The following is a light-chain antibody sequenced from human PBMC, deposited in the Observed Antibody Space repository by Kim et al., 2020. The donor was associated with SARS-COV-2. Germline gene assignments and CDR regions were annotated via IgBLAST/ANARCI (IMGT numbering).Light chain of an antibody. CDR2: RDS. J-gene: IGLJ2*01. CDR1: ELAGKY. CDR3: QAWDSTTAV. Sequence: GSPGHTATTTCSGDELAGKYACWYQQRPRQSPILLIYRDSNRPSGIPERFSCSSSVNSATLTIRKTQAVDEADYYCQAWDSTTAVFGAGTKLTVL. V-gene: IGLV3-1*01.